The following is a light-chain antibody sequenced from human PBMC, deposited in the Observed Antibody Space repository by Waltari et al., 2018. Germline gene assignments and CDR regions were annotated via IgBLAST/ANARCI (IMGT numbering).Light chain of an antibody. V-gene: IGLV2-23*02. J-gene: IGLJ2*01. CDR3: CSYAGRSTVV. CDR2: DVS. Sequence: QSALTQPASVSGSPGQSITISCTGTSSDIGAYNYVPWFQQHPGKAPKLMIYDVSKRPSGVSNRFSGSKSGNTASLTISGLQAEDEADYNCCSYAGRSTVVFGGGTKLTVL. CDR1: SSDIGAYNY.